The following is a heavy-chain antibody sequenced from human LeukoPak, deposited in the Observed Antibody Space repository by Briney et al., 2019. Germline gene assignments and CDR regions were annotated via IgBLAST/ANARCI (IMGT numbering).Heavy chain of an antibody. CDR1: GYTFTSYG. CDR2: INPNSGGT. CDR3: ARAYCGGDCYSSRY. V-gene: IGHV1-2*02. D-gene: IGHD2-21*02. J-gene: IGHJ4*02. Sequence: GASVKVSCKASGYTFTSYGISWVRQAPGQGLEWMGWINPNSGGTNYAQKFQGRVTMTRDTSISTAYMELSRLRSDDTAVYYCARAYCGGDCYSSRYWGQGTLVTVSS.